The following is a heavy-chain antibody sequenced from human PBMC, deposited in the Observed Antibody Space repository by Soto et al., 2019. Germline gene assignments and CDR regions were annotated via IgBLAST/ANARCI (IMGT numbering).Heavy chain of an antibody. V-gene: IGHV3-21*01. CDR2: VTSSPSSM. D-gene: IGHD3-22*01. Sequence: GVSQILSCTASGFTFSGFSMNWVRQAPGKGLEWVSSVTSSPSSMFYADSVKGRFTISRDDAKDSLFLQMNSLRADDTAVYYCAREADFASSGYVLDYWGLGTLVNVSS. CDR3: AREADFASSGYVLDY. J-gene: IGHJ4*02. CDR1: GFTFSGFS.